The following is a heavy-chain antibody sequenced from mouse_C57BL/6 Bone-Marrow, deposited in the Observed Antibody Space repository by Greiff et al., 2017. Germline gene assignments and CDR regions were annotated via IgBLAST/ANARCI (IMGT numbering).Heavy chain of an antibody. V-gene: IGHV1-75*01. CDR3: ARFYYGSRWYFDF. CDR1: GYTFTDYY. Sequence: VQLQQSGPELVKPGASVKISCKASGYTFTDYYINWVKQRPGQGLEWIGWIFPGSGSTYYNEKFKGKATLTVDKSSSTAYMLLSSLTSEDSAVYVCARFYYGSRWYFDFWGTGTTVTVSS. CDR2: IFPGSGST. J-gene: IGHJ1*03. D-gene: IGHD1-1*01.